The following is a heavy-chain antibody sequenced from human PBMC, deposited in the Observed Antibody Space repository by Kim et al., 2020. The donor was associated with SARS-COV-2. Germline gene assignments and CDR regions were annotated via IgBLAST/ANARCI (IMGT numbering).Heavy chain of an antibody. J-gene: IGHJ6*02. V-gene: IGHV4-34*01. CDR2: IHESGNI. CDR3: TRGRARVVPAPILGIGPHYDYFIMDV. CDR1: GGSLSGYY. D-gene: IGHD2-2*01. Sequence: SETLSLTCAVYGGSLSGYYWSWIRQPPGKGLEWIGKIHESGNINYNPSLKSRVTMSIDTSKNQFSLRLTSVTAADTAFYYCTRGRARVVPAPILGIGPHYDYFIMDVWGRGAPVTVSS.